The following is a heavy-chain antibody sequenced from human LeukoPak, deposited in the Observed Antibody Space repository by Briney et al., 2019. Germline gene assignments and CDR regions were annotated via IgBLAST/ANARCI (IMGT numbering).Heavy chain of an antibody. CDR3: ARGSSESYRRSFDL. D-gene: IGHD1-26*01. V-gene: IGHV4-59*01. CDR2: YSGST. Sequence: SETLSLTCTVSGGSISSYYWSWIRQSPGKGLEWIGYYSGSTNYNPSLKSRVTISVDTSKNQFSLKLSSVTAAGPAVYYCARGSSESYRRSFDLWGRGTLVTVS. CDR1: GGSISSYY. J-gene: IGHJ2*01.